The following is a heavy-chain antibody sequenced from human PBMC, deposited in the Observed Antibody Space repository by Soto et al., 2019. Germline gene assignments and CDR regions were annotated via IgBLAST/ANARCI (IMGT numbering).Heavy chain of an antibody. Sequence: GSLRLSCAASVFTFRNYPMNWVRQAPDKGLQWVAVISYDGSNRDYADSVRGRFTISRDNSKNTLYLQMNSLRPEDTAVYYCAQLLGGSYAFEIWGQGTMVTVSS. D-gene: IGHD1-26*01. J-gene: IGHJ3*02. CDR2: ISYDGSNR. V-gene: IGHV3-30-3*01. CDR3: AQLLGGSYAFEI. CDR1: VFTFRNYP.